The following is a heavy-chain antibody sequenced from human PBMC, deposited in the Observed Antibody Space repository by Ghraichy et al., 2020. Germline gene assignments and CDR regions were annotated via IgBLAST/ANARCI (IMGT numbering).Heavy chain of an antibody. CDR2: ISSSGSDI. V-gene: IGHV3-21*06. CDR1: GFGFSSFS. J-gene: IGHJ4*02. CDR3: ASYIY. Sequence: WGSLRLSCAASGFGFSSFSMNWFRQAPEKGLEWVSAISSSGSDIYYADSVKGRFTISRDNAKNSLFLQMNGRRAEETAGYFCASYIYWGKGILVTVSS.